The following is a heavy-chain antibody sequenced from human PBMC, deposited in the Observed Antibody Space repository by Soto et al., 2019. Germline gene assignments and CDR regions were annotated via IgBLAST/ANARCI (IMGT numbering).Heavy chain of an antibody. D-gene: IGHD1-1*01. CDR1: GFTFSTYG. CDR3: AKSVYNWNDGFFDY. Sequence: QVQLVESGGGVVQPGRSLRLSCAASGFTFSTYGMHWVRQAPGKGLEWVAVISCDGVNKYYADSVKGRFTISRDNSKNTLYREMNSLRAEDTAVYYCAKSVYNWNDGFFDYWGQRTMVTVSS. J-gene: IGHJ4*02. V-gene: IGHV3-30*18. CDR2: ISCDGVNK.